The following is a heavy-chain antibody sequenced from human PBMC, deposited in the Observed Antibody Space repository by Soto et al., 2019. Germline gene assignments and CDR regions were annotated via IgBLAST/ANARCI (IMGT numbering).Heavy chain of an antibody. CDR1: GFTFSSYG. J-gene: IGHJ6*02. CDR3: GDFGVVIADYGMDV. Sequence: SLRLSCAASGFTFSSYGMHWVRQAPGKGLEWVAVISYDGSNKYYADSVKGRFTISRDNSKNTLYLQMNSLRAEDTAVYYCGDFGVVIADYGMDVWGQGTTVTVSS. V-gene: IGHV3-30*03. CDR2: ISYDGSNK. D-gene: IGHD3-3*01.